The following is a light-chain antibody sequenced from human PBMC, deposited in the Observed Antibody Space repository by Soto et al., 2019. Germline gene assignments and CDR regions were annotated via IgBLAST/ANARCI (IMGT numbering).Light chain of an antibody. CDR2: AAS. CDR3: QQRNVWPPVT. V-gene: IGKV3-11*01. CDR1: QSVGSS. Sequence: EIVLTQSPATLSLSPGERATLSCRASQSVGSSLAWYQQKLGQAPRLLIYAASDRATDIPDRFSGSGSGTDFTLTISSLEPEDSAVYYCQQRNVWPPVTFGQGTRLEI. J-gene: IGKJ5*01.